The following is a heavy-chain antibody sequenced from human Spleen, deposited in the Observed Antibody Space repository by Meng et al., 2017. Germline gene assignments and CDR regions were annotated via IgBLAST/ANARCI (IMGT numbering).Heavy chain of an antibody. D-gene: IGHD6-25*01. V-gene: IGHV1-3*01. CDR3: SRESFPRGYFGLDF. J-gene: IGHJ4*02. CDR1: GYTFTTYA. Sequence: QVQIVQSGAEVKKPGASVKVSCKSSGYTFTTYAIHWVRQAPGQRLEWMGWINVGNGNAQYSENFQGRVTITSDTSATTAYMELSSLTSEDTALYYCSRESFPRGYFGLDFWGQGTLVTVSS. CDR2: INVGNGNA.